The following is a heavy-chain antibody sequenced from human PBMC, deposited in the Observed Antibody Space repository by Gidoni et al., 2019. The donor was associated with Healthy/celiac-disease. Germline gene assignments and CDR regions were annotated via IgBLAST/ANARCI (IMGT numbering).Heavy chain of an antibody. J-gene: IGHJ6*02. CDR2: ISYDGSNK. Sequence: QVQLVESGGGVVQPGRSRRLACAASGCTFSSYGMHWVRQAPGKGLGGVAVISYDGSNKSYADSVKGRFTISSDNSKNTLYLQMNGLRAEDTAVYYCAKSHGARGYCSGGSCYSEVGGMDVWGQGTTVTVSS. D-gene: IGHD2-15*01. CDR3: AKSHGARGYCSGGSCYSEVGGMDV. CDR1: GCTFSSYG. V-gene: IGHV3-30*18.